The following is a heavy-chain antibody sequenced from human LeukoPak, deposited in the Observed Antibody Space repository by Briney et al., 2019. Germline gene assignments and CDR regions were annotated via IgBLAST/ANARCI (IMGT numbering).Heavy chain of an antibody. CDR3: ARDQEGFDY. J-gene: IGHJ4*02. CDR2: IYPSGGST. CDR1: GYTFTSYY. V-gene: IGHV1-46*01. Sequence: GASVKVSCKASGYTFTSYYMHWVRQAPGQGLEWMGVIYPSGGSTSYAQKFQGRVTVTRDTSTSTVHMELSGLRSEDTAVYYCARDQEGFDYWGQGTLVTVSS.